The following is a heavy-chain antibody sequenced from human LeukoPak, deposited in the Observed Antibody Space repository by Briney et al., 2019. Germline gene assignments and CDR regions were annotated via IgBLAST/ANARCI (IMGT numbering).Heavy chain of an antibody. D-gene: IGHD6-19*01. J-gene: IGHJ4*02. V-gene: IGHV3-30*02. CDR2: IRYDGSNK. Sequence: GGSLRLSCAASGFTFSSYGMHWVRQAPGKGLEWVAFIRYDGSNKYYADSVKGRFTISRDNSKNTLYLQMNSLRAEDTAVYYCARDRLEQWLAGSQPYLDYWGQGTLVTVSS. CDR3: ARDRLEQWLAGSQPYLDY. CDR1: GFTFSSYG.